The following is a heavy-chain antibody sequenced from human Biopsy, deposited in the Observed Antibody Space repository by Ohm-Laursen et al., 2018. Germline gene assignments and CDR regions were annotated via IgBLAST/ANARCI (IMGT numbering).Heavy chain of an antibody. Sequence: GSSVKVSCKASGYTFTDYSLHWVRQAPEQGVEWMGWVNPNSGATNYAQKFQGRVTMTSDTSTSTAYIALRRLISDDTAVYFCARDRMVTIITLVRADTFDIWGQGTLVSVSS. D-gene: IGHD3-10*01. CDR2: VNPNSGAT. CDR3: ARDRMVTIITLVRADTFDI. V-gene: IGHV1-2*02. CDR1: GYTFTDYS. J-gene: IGHJ3*02.